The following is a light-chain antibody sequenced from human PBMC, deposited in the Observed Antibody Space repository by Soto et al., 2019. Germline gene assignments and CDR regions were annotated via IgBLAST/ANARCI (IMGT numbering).Light chain of an antibody. Sequence: DIQMTQSPSSLSASVGDRVTITCRASQSISTYLNWYQQKPGTGPKLLIFDASSLQSGVPSRFSGSGSGTDFTLTISSLQPEDFATFYCQQTNSTTYTFGQGTKLEIK. V-gene: IGKV1-39*01. CDR3: QQTNSTTYT. CDR1: QSISTY. J-gene: IGKJ2*01. CDR2: DAS.